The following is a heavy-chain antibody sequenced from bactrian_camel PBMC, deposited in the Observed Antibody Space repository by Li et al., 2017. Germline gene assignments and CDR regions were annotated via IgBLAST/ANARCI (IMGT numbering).Heavy chain of an antibody. Sequence: QLVESGGGSVLAGGSLALSCVATEYTYNSYCMAWFRQSPQTSWLERERVARIGIDGTTNYADSVKARFTISRDNAKKSLSLQMTSLKPEDSAMYYCAADVSGSCGTDYDVPGWYWGQGTQVTVS. V-gene: IGHV3S63*01. D-gene: IGHD2*01. CDR1: EYTYNSYC. CDR3: AADVSGSCGTDYDVPGWY. CDR2: IGIDGTT. J-gene: IGHJ4*01.